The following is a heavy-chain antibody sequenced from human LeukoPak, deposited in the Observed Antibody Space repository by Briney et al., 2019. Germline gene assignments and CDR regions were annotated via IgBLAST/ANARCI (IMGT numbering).Heavy chain of an antibody. D-gene: IGHD3-16*02. V-gene: IGHV4-4*07. J-gene: IGHJ5*02. CDR3: AREIDRSGRWFDP. Sequence: SETLSLTCTVSGDSISAYSWSWIRQPAGKGLEWIGRIYTSESTNYNPSLKSRVTMSLDTSKNQFSLRLNSATAADTAVYYCAREIDRSGRWFDPWGQGTLVTVSS. CDR1: GDSISAYS. CDR2: IYTSEST.